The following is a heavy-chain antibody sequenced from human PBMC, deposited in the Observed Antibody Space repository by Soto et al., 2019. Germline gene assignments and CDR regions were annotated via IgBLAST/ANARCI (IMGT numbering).Heavy chain of an antibody. D-gene: IGHD3-10*01. V-gene: IGHV4-39*01. CDR2: IYYSGST. CDR3: ARQRNSVATQASFDV. J-gene: IGHJ4*02. Sequence: LSLTCTVTGDSISSRSYYWGWIRQPPGKGLEWIGSIYYSGSTYNNPSLRSRVSMSIDTSKDQFSLKLKSVTAADTALYFCARQRNSVATQASFDVWGPGSLVTVSS. CDR1: GDSISSRSYY.